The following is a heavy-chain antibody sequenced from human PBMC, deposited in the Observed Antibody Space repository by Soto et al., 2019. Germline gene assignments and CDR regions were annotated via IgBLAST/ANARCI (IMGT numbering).Heavy chain of an antibody. V-gene: IGHV5-51*01. CDR2: IYPGDSDT. Sequence: LGESLKISCKGSGYSFTSYWIGWVRQMPGKGLEWMGIIYPGDSDTRYSPSFQGQVTISADKSISTAYLQWSSLKASDTAMYYCARHRYTYYDFWSGYDRRYYYYYGIDVWGQGTTVTVSS. CDR3: ARHRYTYYDFWSGYDRRYYYYYGIDV. CDR1: GYSFTSYW. J-gene: IGHJ6*02. D-gene: IGHD3-3*01.